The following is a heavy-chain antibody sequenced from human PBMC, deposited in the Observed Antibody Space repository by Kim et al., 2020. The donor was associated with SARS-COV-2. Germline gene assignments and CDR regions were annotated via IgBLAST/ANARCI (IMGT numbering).Heavy chain of an antibody. CDR3: AREGPIAVNYWNYEPTAAPWYFDL. V-gene: IGHV7-4-1*02. CDR1: GYTFTSYA. J-gene: IGHJ2*01. Sequence: ASVKVSCKASGYTFTSYAMNWVRQAPGQGLEWMGWINTNTGNPTYAQGFTGRFVFSLDTSVSTAYLQISSLKAEDTAVYYCAREGPIAVNYWNYEPTAAPWYFDLWGRGTLVTVSS. D-gene: IGHD1-7*01. CDR2: INTNTGNP.